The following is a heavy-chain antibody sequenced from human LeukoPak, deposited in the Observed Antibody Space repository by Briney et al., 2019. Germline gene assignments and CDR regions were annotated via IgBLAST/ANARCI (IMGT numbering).Heavy chain of an antibody. CDR3: ARGGTIFPPSYYMDV. CDR1: GGSISSYY. CDR2: IYYSGST. Sequence: SETLSLTCTVSGGSISSYYWSWIRQPPGKGLEWIGYIYYSGSTNYNPSLKSRVTISVDTSKNQFSLKLSSVTAADTAVYYCARGGTIFPPSYYMDVWGKGTTVTVS. J-gene: IGHJ6*03. D-gene: IGHD3-3*01. V-gene: IGHV4-59*01.